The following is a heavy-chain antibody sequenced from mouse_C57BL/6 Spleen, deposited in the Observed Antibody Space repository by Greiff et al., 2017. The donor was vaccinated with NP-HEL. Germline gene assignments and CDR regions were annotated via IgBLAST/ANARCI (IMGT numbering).Heavy chain of an antibody. V-gene: IGHV1-52*01. D-gene: IGHD2-3*01. J-gene: IGHJ3*01. CDR1: GYTFTSYW. Sequence: VQLQQSGAELVRPGSSVKLSCKASGYTFTSYWMHWVKQRPIQGLEWIGNIDPSDSETHYNQKFKDKATLTVDKSSSTAYMQLSSLTSEDSAVYYCARWGGYDGYPAWFAYWGQGTLVTVSA. CDR3: ARWGGYDGYPAWFAY. CDR2: IDPSDSET.